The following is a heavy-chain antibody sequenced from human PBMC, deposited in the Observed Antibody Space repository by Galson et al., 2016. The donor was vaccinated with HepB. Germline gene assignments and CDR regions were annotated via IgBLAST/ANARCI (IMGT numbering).Heavy chain of an antibody. D-gene: IGHD3-9*01. V-gene: IGHV3-33*08. CDR3: AAYDTGHFDY. Sequence: SLRLSCAGSGFTFRSYGMHWVRQAPGKGLEWVAVIWYDGSNTYYGDSVKGRFTISRDNSKNTLYLQMTSLGPEDTALYYCAAYDTGHFDYWGQGTVVTVSS. J-gene: IGHJ4*02. CDR1: GFTFRSYG. CDR2: IWYDGSNT.